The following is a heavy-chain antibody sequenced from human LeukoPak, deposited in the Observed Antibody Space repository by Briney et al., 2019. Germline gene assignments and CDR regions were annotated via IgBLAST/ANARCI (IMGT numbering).Heavy chain of an antibody. CDR2: ISTDTSYI. J-gene: IGHJ4*02. D-gene: IGHD5-12*01. CDR3: AGGPSGYHNT. Sequence: GGSLRLSCAASGFTFSTYSMNWVRQTPGQGLEWVSSISTDTSYIYYADSVKGRFTISRDNAKNSLYLQMKSLRVEDTAVYYCAGGPSGYHNTGGQGTLVTVSS. CDR1: GFTFSTYS. V-gene: IGHV3-21*01.